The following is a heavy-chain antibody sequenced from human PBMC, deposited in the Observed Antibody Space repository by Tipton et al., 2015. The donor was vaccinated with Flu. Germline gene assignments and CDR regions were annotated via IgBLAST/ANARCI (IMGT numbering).Heavy chain of an antibody. D-gene: IGHD4-11*01. CDR2: IHHSGTT. CDR3: ARRDYSNYVSVPKNWFDS. J-gene: IGHJ5*01. Sequence: LRLSCSVSGYFIGSDYYWGWIRQPPGKGLEWIANIHHSGTTYFNPSLRSRVSIIRDKSKNQFSLKLSFVAAADTAVYYCARRDYSNYVSVPKNWFDSWGQGILVTVSS. V-gene: IGHV4-38-2*01. CDR1: GYFIGSDYY.